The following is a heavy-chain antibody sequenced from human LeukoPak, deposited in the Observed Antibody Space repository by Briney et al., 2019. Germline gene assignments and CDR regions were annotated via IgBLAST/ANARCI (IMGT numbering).Heavy chain of an antibody. CDR1: GGTFSSYA. CDR2: IIPIFGTA. J-gene: IGHJ6*03. Sequence: SVKVSWKASGGTFSSYAISWVRQAPGQGLEWMGRIIPIFGTANYAQKFQGRVTITTDESTSTAYMELSSLRSEDTAVYYCAGTRIAAAGDYYYYYYMDVWGKGTTVTVSS. D-gene: IGHD6-13*01. V-gene: IGHV1-69*05. CDR3: AGTRIAAAGDYYYYYYMDV.